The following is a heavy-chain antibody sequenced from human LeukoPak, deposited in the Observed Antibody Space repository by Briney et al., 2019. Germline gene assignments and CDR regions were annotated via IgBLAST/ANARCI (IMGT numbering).Heavy chain of an antibody. Sequence: ASVKVSCKASGYTFTGYYMHWVRQAPGQGLEWMGIINPSGGSTSYAQKFQGRVTMTRDTSTSTVYMELSSLRSEDTAVYYCARDGGFGVRPNSNFDYWGQGTLVTVSS. CDR3: ARDGGFGVRPNSNFDY. CDR2: INPSGGST. CDR1: GYTFTGYY. V-gene: IGHV1-46*01. D-gene: IGHD3-10*01. J-gene: IGHJ4*02.